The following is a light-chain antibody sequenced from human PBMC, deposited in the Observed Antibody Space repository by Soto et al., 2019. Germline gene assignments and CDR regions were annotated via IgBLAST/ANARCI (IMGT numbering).Light chain of an antibody. CDR1: QDITNY. Sequence: DIQMTQSPSSLSASVGDTVTITCQASQDITNYLNWYQQKPGKAPKLLISDASTLETGVPSRFSGSGSGTNFTLTISSLQPEDFATYYCQQSYKTPHTFGQGTKLETK. CDR3: QQSYKTPHT. CDR2: DAS. J-gene: IGKJ2*01. V-gene: IGKV1-39*01.